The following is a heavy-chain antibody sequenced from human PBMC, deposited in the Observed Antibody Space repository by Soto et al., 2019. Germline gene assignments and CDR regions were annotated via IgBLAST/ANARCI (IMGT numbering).Heavy chain of an antibody. V-gene: IGHV1-8*01. CDR1: GYTFTSYD. J-gene: IGHJ6*02. Sequence: ASVKVSCKASGYTFTSYDINWVRQATGQGLEWMGWMNPNSGNTGYAQKFQGRVTMTRNTSISTAYMELSSLRSEDTAVYYSAREGAGSGYCSGGSCYSYYYGMDVWGQGTTVTVSS. D-gene: IGHD2-15*01. CDR2: MNPNSGNT. CDR3: AREGAGSGYCSGGSCYSYYYGMDV.